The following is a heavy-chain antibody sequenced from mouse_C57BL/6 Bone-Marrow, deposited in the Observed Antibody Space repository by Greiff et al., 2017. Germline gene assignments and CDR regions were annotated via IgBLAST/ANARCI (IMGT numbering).Heavy chain of an antibody. CDR1: GYSFTGYY. J-gene: IGHJ3*01. CDR2: INPSTGGT. Sequence: VQLQQSGPELVKPGASVKISCKASGYSFTGYYMNWVKQSPEKSLEWIGEINPSTGGTTYNQKFKAKATLTVDKSSSTAYMQLKSLTSEDSAVYYCARVNYSNLWFAYWGQGTLVTVSA. V-gene: IGHV1-42*01. CDR3: ARVNYSNLWFAY. D-gene: IGHD2-5*01.